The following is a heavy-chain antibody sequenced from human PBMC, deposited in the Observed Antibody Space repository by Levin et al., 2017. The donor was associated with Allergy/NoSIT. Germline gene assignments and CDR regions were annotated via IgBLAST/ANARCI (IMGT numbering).Heavy chain of an antibody. CDR3: ARQDYSGPAPTLDY. CDR1: GASISSSSYY. V-gene: IGHV4-39*01. CDR2: RYYSGTT. Sequence: SETLSLTCTVSGASISSSSYYWGWVRQPPGKGLEWIGSRYYSGTTYYNPSLKSRVTISADTSTNQFSLNLNSVTAADTAVYYCARQDYSGPAPTLDYWGQGTLVTVSS. J-gene: IGHJ4*02. D-gene: IGHD5-12*01.